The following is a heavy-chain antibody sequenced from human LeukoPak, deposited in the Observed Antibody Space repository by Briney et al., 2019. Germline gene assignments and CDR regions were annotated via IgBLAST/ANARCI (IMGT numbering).Heavy chain of an antibody. CDR3: ARGGLWFGEPADYFDY. Sequence: PGRSLRLSCAASGFTFSSYAMHWVRQAPGKGLEWVAVISYDGSNKYYADSVKGRFTISRDNSKNTLYLQMNSLRAEDTAVYYCARGGLWFGEPADYFDYWGQGTLVTVSS. J-gene: IGHJ4*02. CDR1: GFTFSSYA. V-gene: IGHV3-30-3*01. D-gene: IGHD3-10*01. CDR2: ISYDGSNK.